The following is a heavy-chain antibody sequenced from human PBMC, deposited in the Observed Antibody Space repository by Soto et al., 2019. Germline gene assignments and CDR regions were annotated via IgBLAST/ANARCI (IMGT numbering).Heavy chain of an antibody. J-gene: IGHJ4*02. CDR3: ARGRYGDY. Sequence: QVHLVQSGAEVKKPGASVKVSCKASGYTFTSYGITWVRQAPGQGLEWMGWISAHNGNTDYAQKLQVRVIVTRDTSTSTAYMELRSLISDDTAVYYCARGRYGDYWGKGALVTVSS. CDR2: ISAHNGNT. D-gene: IGHD1-1*01. CDR1: GYTFTSYG. V-gene: IGHV1-18*01.